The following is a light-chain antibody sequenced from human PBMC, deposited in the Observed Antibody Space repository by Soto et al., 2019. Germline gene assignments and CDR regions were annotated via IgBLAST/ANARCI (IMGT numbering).Light chain of an antibody. Sequence: DIGMTQSPDSLAVSLGERATINCKSSQSVLYSSNNKNYLAWYQQKPGQPPKMVIYWASTRESGVPDRFSGSGSGTDFTLTISSLQAEDVAVYSCQQYYSTTPTFGQGTKLEIK. CDR1: QSVLYSSNNKNY. V-gene: IGKV4-1*01. J-gene: IGKJ2*01. CDR3: QQYYSTTPT. CDR2: WAS.